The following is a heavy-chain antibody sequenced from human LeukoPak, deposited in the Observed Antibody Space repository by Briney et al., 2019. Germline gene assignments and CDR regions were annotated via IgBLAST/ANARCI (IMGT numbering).Heavy chain of an antibody. CDR3: AKAVAGFFGNVVDY. CDR1: GFTFSSYW. Sequence: GGSLRPSCAASGFTFSSYWMNWARQAPGKGLEWVASINHNGNVNYYVDSVKGRFTISRDNAKNSLYLQMNSLRAEDTALYYCAKAVAGFFGNVVDYWGQGTLVTVSS. CDR2: INHNGNVN. D-gene: IGHD6-19*01. V-gene: IGHV3-7*03. J-gene: IGHJ4*02.